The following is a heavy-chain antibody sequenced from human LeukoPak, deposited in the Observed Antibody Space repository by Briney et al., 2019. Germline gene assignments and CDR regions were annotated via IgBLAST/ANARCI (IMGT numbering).Heavy chain of an antibody. J-gene: IGHJ5*02. CDR1: GGSINVNY. V-gene: IGHV4-59*01. CDR2: IYDEGTT. CDR3: ARVFRGAVTANWFDL. D-gene: IGHD2-21*02. Sequence: SETLSLTCSVSGGSINVNYWTWIRQPPGKGLECIGNIYDEGTTNYNPSLESRLTMSIDTSASHFSLTLRSVTAADTAVYYCARVFRGAVTANWFDLWGQGTLVSVSS.